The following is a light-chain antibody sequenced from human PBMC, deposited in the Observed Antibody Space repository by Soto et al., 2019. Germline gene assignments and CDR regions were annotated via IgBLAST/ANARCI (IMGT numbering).Light chain of an antibody. Sequence: EIVMTQSPASLSVPPGGRATLSCRASQSVRDNLAWYQQKPGQAPRLLFHGSSIRATGIPARFSGSGSETEFTLTISRLEPEDFAVYYCQQYGSSNTFGQGTKLEIK. CDR2: GSS. J-gene: IGKJ2*01. CDR3: QQYGSSNT. CDR1: QSVRDN. V-gene: IGKV3-15*01.